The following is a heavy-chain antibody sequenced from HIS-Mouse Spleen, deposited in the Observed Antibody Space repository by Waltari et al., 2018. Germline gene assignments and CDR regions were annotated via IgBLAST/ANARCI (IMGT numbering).Heavy chain of an antibody. CDR3: ARDQLGGFDY. Sequence: QVQLVQSGAEVKKPGASVKVSCKASGYTFTGYYMHWVRQAPGQGLEWMGWMNPISGGTNYAQKLQGRVTMTRDTSISTAYMELSRLRSDDTAVYYCARDQLGGFDYWGQGTLVTVSS. CDR1: GYTFTGYY. CDR2: MNPISGGT. D-gene: IGHD7-27*01. V-gene: IGHV1-2*02. J-gene: IGHJ4*02.